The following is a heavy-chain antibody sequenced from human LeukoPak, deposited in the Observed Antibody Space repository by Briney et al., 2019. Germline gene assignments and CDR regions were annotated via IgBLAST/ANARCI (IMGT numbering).Heavy chain of an antibody. Sequence: PSETLSLTCTGSGGSISSYYWSWIRQPAGKGLEGIGRLYTSGSTNYNPALKSRVTMSVDTSKNQFSLKLSSVTAADTAVYYCARDLFIPTTYGSGNNWFDPWGQGTLVTVSS. J-gene: IGHJ5*02. D-gene: IGHD3-10*01. CDR2: LYTSGST. V-gene: IGHV4-4*07. CDR3: ARDLFIPTTYGSGNNWFDP. CDR1: GGSISSYY.